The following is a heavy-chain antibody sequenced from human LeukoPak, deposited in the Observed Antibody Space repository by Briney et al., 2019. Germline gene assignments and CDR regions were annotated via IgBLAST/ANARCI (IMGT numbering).Heavy chain of an antibody. CDR3: AKDGVGRYSCGYLWYFDY. CDR1: GFTFSSYA. V-gene: IGHV3-23*01. D-gene: IGHD5-18*01. CDR2: ISGSGGST. J-gene: IGHJ4*02. Sequence: PGGSLRLSCAASGFTFSSYAMTWVRQAPGKGLEWVSAISGSGGSTYYADSVKGRFTISRDNSKNTLYLKMNSLTAEDTAVYYCAKDGVGRYSCGYLWYFDYWGQGTLVTVSS.